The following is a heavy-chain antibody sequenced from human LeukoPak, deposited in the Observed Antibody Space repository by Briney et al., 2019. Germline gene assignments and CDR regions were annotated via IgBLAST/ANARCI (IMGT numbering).Heavy chain of an antibody. CDR2: IIPILGIA. CDR3: ARDPYYGGNSGVFDY. J-gene: IGHJ4*02. V-gene: IGHV1-69*04. D-gene: IGHD4-23*01. CDR1: GGTFSSYA. Sequence: GPSVKVSCKASGGTFSSYAISWVRQAPGQGLEWMGRIIPILGIANYAQKFQGRVTITADKSTSTAYMELSSLRSEDTAVYYCARDPYYGGNSGVFDYWGQGTLVTVSS.